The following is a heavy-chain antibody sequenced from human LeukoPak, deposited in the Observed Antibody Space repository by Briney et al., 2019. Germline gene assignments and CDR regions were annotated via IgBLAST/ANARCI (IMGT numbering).Heavy chain of an antibody. J-gene: IGHJ4*02. D-gene: IGHD3-22*01. CDR1: GFTFGKYW. Sequence: GGSLRLSCVASGFTFGKYWMSWVRQAPGKGLEWVAVIWYDGSNKYHADSVKGRFTISRDNSKNKFYLQMSSLRAEDTAVYYCARAAYDSSGYLTLWGQGTLVTVSS. CDR3: ARAAYDSSGYLTL. V-gene: IGHV3-33*07. CDR2: IWYDGSNK.